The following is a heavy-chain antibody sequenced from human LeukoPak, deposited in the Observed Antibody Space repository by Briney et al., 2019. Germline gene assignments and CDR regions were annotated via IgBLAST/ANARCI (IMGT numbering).Heavy chain of an antibody. D-gene: IGHD3-22*01. Sequence: KAGGSLRLSCAASGFTFSDYYMNWVRQAPGKGLEWVSSISSSSSYIYYADSVKGRFTTSRDNAKNSLYLQMNSLRAEDTAVYYCARHYDSNSYGPGYWGQGTLVTVSS. CDR3: ARHYDSNSYGPGY. CDR2: ISSSSSYI. J-gene: IGHJ4*02. V-gene: IGHV3-21*01. CDR1: GFTFSDYY.